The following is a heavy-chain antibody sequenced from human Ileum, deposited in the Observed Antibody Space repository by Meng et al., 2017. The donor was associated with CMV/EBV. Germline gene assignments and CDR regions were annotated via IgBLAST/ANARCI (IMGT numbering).Heavy chain of an antibody. CDR3: ARESGGSAAQDY. D-gene: IGHD6-6*01. Sequence: QGQLVQSGAELKKPGASVKVSCKTSGYSFTDYYIHWVRQAPGQGLEWMGWINGNGGVVKYAQQFQGRVTMTRDTSMNTAYMELTGLRSDDTALYYCARESGGSAAQDYWGQGTLVTVSS. CDR1: GYSFTDYY. J-gene: IGHJ4*02. V-gene: IGHV1-2*02. CDR2: INGNGGVV.